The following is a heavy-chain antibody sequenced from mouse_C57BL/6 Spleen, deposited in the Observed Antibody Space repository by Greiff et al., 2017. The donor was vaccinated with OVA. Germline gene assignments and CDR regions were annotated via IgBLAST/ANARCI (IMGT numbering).Heavy chain of an antibody. V-gene: IGHV5-17*01. J-gene: IGHJ2*01. CDR1: GFTFSDYG. CDR3: ARRAWGNPYYCDY. CDR2: ISSGSSTI. Sequence: EVKLMESGGGLVKPGGSLKLSCAASGFTFSDYGMHWVRQAPEKGLEWVAYISSGSSTIYYADTVKGRFTISRDNAKNTLFLQMTSLRSEDTAMYYGARRAWGNPYYCDYWGQGTTLTVSS. D-gene: IGHD2-1*01.